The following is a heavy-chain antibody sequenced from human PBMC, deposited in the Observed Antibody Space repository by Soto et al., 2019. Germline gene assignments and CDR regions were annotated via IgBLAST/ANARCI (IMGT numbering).Heavy chain of an antibody. V-gene: IGHV3-30*01. J-gene: IGHJ4*02. D-gene: IGHD2-15*01. Sequence: DSVKGRFTISRDNSKNTLYLQMNSLGPEDTAVYYCARGYGGNQYYFDYWGQGTLVTVSS. CDR3: ARGYGGNQYYFDY.